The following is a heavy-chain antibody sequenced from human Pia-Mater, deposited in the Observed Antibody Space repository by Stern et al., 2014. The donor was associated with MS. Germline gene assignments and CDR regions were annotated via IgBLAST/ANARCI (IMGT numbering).Heavy chain of an antibody. CDR2: ISPHNGNT. J-gene: IGHJ4*02. D-gene: IGHD6-19*01. CDR3: ARRGYSSSWNGYFDY. CDR1: GYNFISYG. V-gene: IGHV1-18*01. Sequence: QDQLVQSAGEMKKPGASLKVSCKASGYNFISYGVDWVRQAPGQGLEWMGWISPHNGNTNFAQKFQDRITMTTDTSTNTVYMELRNLRSDDTGVYFCARRGYSSSWNGYFDYWGQGTLVTVSS.